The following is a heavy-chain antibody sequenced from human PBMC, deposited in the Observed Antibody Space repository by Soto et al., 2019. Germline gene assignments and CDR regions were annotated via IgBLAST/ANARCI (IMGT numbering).Heavy chain of an antibody. CDR3: ARVGEYCSGGSCYDREAFDI. Sequence: GGSLRLSCASSVFTFISYSMNWVRQAPGKGLEWVSSISSSSSYIYYADSVKGRFTISRDNAKNSLYLQMNSLRAEDTAVYYCARVGEYCSGGSCYDREAFDIWGQGTMVTISS. J-gene: IGHJ3*02. CDR2: ISSSSSYI. V-gene: IGHV3-21*01. CDR1: VFTFISYS. D-gene: IGHD2-15*01.